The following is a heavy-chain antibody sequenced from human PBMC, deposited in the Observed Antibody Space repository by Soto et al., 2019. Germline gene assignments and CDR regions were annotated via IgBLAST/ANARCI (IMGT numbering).Heavy chain of an antibody. CDR3: TTQVWSGYYDHESYYYDGMDV. D-gene: IGHD3-3*01. V-gene: IGHV3-73*02. Sequence: EVQLVESGGGLVQPGGSLKLSCAASGFTFSGSAMHWVRQASGKGLEWVGRIRSKANSYATAYAASVKGRFTISRDDSKSTAYLQMNSLKTEDTAVYYCTTQVWSGYYDHESYYYDGMDVWGQGTTVTVSS. J-gene: IGHJ6*02. CDR2: IRSKANSYAT. CDR1: GFTFSGSA.